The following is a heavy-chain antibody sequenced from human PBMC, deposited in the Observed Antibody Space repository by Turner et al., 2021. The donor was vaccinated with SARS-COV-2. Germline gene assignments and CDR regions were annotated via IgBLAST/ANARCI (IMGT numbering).Heavy chain of an antibody. J-gene: IGHJ4*02. Sequence: EVQLVESGGGLIQPGGSLRLSCAASGFTVSSNYMSWVRQAPGKGLEWVSVIYSGGSTFYADSVKGRFTISRDNSKNTLYLQMNSLRAEDTAVYYCAKPPGEQWLVLALVFDYWGQGTLVTVSS. CDR1: GFTVSSNY. D-gene: IGHD6-19*01. CDR2: IYSGGST. CDR3: AKPPGEQWLVLALVFDY. V-gene: IGHV3-53*01.